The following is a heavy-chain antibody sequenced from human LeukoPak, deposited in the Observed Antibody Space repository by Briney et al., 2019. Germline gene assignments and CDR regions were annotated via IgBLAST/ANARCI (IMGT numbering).Heavy chain of an antibody. Sequence: SETLSLTCAVYGGSFSGYYWSWIRQPPGKGLEWIGEINHSGSTNYNPSLKSRVTISVDTSKNQFSLKLSSVTAADTAVYYCARTSVLRYFDWLFEPYFLDYWGQGTLVTVSS. CDR1: GGSFSGYY. CDR3: ARTSVLRYFDWLFEPYFLDY. D-gene: IGHD3-9*01. CDR2: INHSGST. J-gene: IGHJ4*02. V-gene: IGHV4-34*01.